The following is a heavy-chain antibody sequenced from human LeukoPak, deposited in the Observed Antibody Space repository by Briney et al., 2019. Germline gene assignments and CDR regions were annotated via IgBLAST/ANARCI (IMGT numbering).Heavy chain of an antibody. V-gene: IGHV4-38-2*02. Sequence: PSETLSLTCTVSGYSISSGYYWGWIRQPPGKGLEWIGSIYHSGSTYYNPSLKSRVTISVDTSKNQFSLKLSPVTAADTAVYYCARRDSYSSGYYYFDYWGQGTLVTVSS. CDR3: ARRDSYSSGYYYFDY. J-gene: IGHJ4*02. CDR1: GYSISSGYY. CDR2: IYHSGST. D-gene: IGHD3-22*01.